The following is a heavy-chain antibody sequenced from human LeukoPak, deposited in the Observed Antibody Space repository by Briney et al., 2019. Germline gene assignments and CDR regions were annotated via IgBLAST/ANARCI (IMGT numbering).Heavy chain of an antibody. J-gene: IGHJ4*02. V-gene: IGHV3-21*01. Sequence: GGSQRLSCAASGFTFSRYNMKWVRQAPGKGLEWVSSISRTSSYIYYADSVKGRFTISRDNAQNSLYLQMNSLRVEDTAVYYCARVLETDCSGGSCYSGLDHWGQGTLVTVSS. CDR3: ARVLETDCSGGSCYSGLDH. D-gene: IGHD2-15*01. CDR1: GFTFSRYN. CDR2: ISRTSSYI.